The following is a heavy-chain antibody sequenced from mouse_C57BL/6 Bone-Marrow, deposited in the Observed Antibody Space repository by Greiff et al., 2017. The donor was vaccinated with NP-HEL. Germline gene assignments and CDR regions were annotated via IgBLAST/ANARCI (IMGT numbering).Heavy chain of an antibody. CDR3: HSSGYRGAY. J-gene: IGHJ3*01. V-gene: IGHV14-4*01. Sequence: EVKLQESGAELVRPGASVKLSCTASGFNIKDDYMHWVKQRPEQGLEWIGWIDPENGDTAYASKFQGKATITADTSSNTAYLQLSSLTSEDTAVYYCHSSGYRGAYWGQGTLVTVSA. CDR1: GFNIKDDY. D-gene: IGHD3-2*02. CDR2: IDPENGDT.